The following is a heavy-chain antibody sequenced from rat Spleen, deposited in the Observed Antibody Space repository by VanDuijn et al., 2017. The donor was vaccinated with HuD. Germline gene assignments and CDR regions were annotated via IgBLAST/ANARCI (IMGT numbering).Heavy chain of an antibody. CDR3: TRRGYLSDWYFDF. D-gene: IGHD4-4*01. CDR1: GFTFSDFY. V-gene: IGHV5-29*01. J-gene: IGHJ1*01. Sequence: EVQLVESDGGLVQPGRSLKLSCAASGFTFSDFYMAWFRQAPTKGLEWVATISYDGSKTYYRDSLKGRFTISRDNARSTLNLHMDSLRSEDTAIYYCTRRGYLSDWYFDFWGPGTMVTVSS. CDR2: ISYDGSKT.